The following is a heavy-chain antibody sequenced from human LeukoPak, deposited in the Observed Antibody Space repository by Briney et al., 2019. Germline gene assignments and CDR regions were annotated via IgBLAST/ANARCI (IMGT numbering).Heavy chain of an antibody. J-gene: IGHJ4*02. V-gene: IGHV3-30*03. Sequence: PGGSLRLSCAASGFTISSYGMHWVRQAPGKGLEWVAVISYDGSNKYYADSVKGRFTISRDNSKNSLYLQMNSLRAEDTAVYYCAREELSYWGQGTLVTVSS. CDR3: AREELSY. CDR2: ISYDGSNK. D-gene: IGHD1-26*01. CDR1: GFTISSYG.